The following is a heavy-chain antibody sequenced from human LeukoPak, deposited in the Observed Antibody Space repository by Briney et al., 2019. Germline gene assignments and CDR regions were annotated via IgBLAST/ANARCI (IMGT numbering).Heavy chain of an antibody. D-gene: IGHD5-18*01. Sequence: SETLSLTCTVSGGSISSSRYYWGWIRQPPGKGLEWIGSIYYSGSTYYNPSLKSRVTISVDTSKNQFSLKLSSVTAADTAVYYCARSRGIQLNLNYWGQGTLVTVSS. CDR3: ARSRGIQLNLNY. CDR1: GGSISSSRYY. CDR2: IYYSGST. V-gene: IGHV4-39*01. J-gene: IGHJ4*02.